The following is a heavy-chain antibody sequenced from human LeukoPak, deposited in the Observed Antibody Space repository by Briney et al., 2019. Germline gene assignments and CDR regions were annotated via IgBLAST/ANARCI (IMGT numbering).Heavy chain of an antibody. CDR2: ISWNSGSI. Sequence: PGGSLRLSCAASGFTFDDYAMHWVRQAPGKGLEWVSGISWNSGSIGYADSVKGRFTISRDKAKNSLYLQMNSLRAEDTALYYCAKAAGYSSSWYWDYWGQGTLVTVSS. J-gene: IGHJ4*02. CDR3: AKAAGYSSSWYWDY. V-gene: IGHV3-9*01. CDR1: GFTFDDYA. D-gene: IGHD6-13*01.